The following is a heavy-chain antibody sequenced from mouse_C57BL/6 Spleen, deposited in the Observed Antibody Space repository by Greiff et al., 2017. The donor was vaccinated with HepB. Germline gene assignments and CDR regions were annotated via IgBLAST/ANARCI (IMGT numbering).Heavy chain of an antibody. V-gene: IGHV5-4*01. CDR1: GFTFSSYA. J-gene: IGHJ4*01. CDR2: ISDGGSYT. Sequence: VQLKESGGGLVKPGGSLKLSCAASGFTFSSYAMSWVRQTPEKRLEWVATISDGGSYTYYPDNVKGRFTISRDNAKNNLYLQMSHLKSEDTAMYYCARGVNYYAMDYWGQGTSVTVSS. CDR3: ARGVNYYAMDY. D-gene: IGHD2-5*01.